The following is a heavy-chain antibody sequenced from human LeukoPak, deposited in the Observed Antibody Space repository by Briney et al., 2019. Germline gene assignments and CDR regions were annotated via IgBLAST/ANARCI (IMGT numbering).Heavy chain of an antibody. CDR2: VFHTGVT. V-gene: IGHV4-59*11. D-gene: IGHD3-22*01. J-gene: IGHJ4*02. CDR3: TRGGGSGYYFGIPRYYFDA. Sequence: SETLSLTCTVSGGSLEGLYWSWIRQSPEKGLEWIGNVFHTGVTSYNLSLKSRVTISVDTSWNQFSLTMTSMTAADTAIYYCTRGGGSGYYFGIPRYYFDAWGQGVLVTVSS. CDR1: GGSLEGLY.